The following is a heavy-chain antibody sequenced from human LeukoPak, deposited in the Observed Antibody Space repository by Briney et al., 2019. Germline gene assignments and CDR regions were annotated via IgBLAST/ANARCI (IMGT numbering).Heavy chain of an antibody. J-gene: IGHJ4*02. D-gene: IGHD6-13*01. CDR3: ARGGSSSWYGFEGTSFDY. CDR1: GGSISSYY. V-gene: IGHV4-59*01. Sequence: PSETLSLTCTVSGGSISSYYWSWIRQPPGKGLEWIGYIYYSGSTNYNPSLKSRVTISVDTSKNQFSLKLSSVTAADTAVYYCARGGSSSWYGFEGTSFDYWGQGTLVTVSS. CDR2: IYYSGST.